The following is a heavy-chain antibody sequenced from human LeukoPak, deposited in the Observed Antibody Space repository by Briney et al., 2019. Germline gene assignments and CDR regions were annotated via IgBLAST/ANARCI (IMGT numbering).Heavy chain of an antibody. CDR1: GGSISSGSYY. V-gene: IGHV4-61*02. Sequence: PSQTLSLTCTVSGGSISSGSYYWSWIRQPAGKGLEWIGRIYTSGSTNYNPSLKSRVTISVDTSKDQFSLKLSSVTAADTAVYYCARARVGATRNWFDPWGRGTLVTVSS. CDR3: ARARVGATRNWFDP. CDR2: IYTSGST. D-gene: IGHD1-26*01. J-gene: IGHJ5*02.